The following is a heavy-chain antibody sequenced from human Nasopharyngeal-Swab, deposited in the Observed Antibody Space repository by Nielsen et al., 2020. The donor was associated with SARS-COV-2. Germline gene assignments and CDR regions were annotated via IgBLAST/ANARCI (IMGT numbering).Heavy chain of an antibody. CDR2: ISSSSSTI. J-gene: IGHJ6*03. D-gene: IGHD3-3*01. Sequence: GRQMPGKGLEWGSYISSSSSTIYYADSVKGRFTISRDNAKNSLYLQMNSLRAEDTAVYYCARGARGFLGVVITTYYYYYYMDVWGKGTTVTVSS. CDR3: ARGARGFLGVVITTYYYYYYMDV. V-gene: IGHV3-48*04.